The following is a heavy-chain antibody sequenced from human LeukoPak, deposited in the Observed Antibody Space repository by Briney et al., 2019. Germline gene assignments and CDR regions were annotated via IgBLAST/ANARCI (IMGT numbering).Heavy chain of an antibody. CDR1: GGSISSSSYY. J-gene: IGHJ3*02. D-gene: IGHD3-22*01. CDR2: IYYSGST. CDR3: ARDPVSRYYGSNLGAFDI. Sequence: PSETLSLTCTVSGGSISSSSYYWGWIRQPPGKGLEWIGSIYYSGSTYYNPSLKSRVTISVDTSKNQFSLKLSSVTAADTAVYYCARDPVSRYYGSNLGAFDIWGQGTMVTVSS. V-gene: IGHV4-39*07.